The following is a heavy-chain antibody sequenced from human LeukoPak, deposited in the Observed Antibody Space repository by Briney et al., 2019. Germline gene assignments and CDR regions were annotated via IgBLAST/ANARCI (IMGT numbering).Heavy chain of an antibody. CDR3: ARDLRVVITGSFDS. Sequence: AGGSLRLSCAASGFSFDDYGLTWVRQAPGKGLELVSGINWNGDSTDYADSVKGRFTISRDNAKNSLYLQMNSLRAEDTALYYCARDLRVVITGSFDSWGQGTLVTVSS. J-gene: IGHJ4*02. V-gene: IGHV3-20*04. CDR1: GFSFDDYG. D-gene: IGHD3-22*01. CDR2: INWNGDST.